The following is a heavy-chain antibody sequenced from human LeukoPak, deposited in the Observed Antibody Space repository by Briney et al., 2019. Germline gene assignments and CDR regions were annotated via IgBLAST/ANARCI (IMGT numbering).Heavy chain of an antibody. CDR2: IYSGGST. D-gene: IGHD5-24*01. Sequence: PGGSLRLSCAASGFTVSSNYMSWVRQAPGKGLEWVSLIYSGGSTYYADSVKGRFTISRDNSKNTLYLQMNSLRAEDTAVYYCARGRVDGNDAFDIWGQGTMVTVSS. CDR3: ARGRVDGNDAFDI. V-gene: IGHV3-53*01. CDR1: GFTVSSNY. J-gene: IGHJ3*02.